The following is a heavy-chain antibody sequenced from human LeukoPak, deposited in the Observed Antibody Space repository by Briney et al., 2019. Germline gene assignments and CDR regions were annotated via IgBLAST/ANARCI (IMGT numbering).Heavy chain of an antibody. CDR3: ARELSIGWFDP. CDR2: IKQDGSEK. V-gene: IGHV3-7*01. J-gene: IGHJ5*02. CDR1: GFTFSSYW. Sequence: GGSLRLSCAASGFTFSSYWMSWVRQAPGKGLEWVANIKQDGSEKDYVDSVKGRFTISRDNTKNSLYLQMNSLRAEDTAVYYCARELSIGWFDPWGQGTLVTVSS.